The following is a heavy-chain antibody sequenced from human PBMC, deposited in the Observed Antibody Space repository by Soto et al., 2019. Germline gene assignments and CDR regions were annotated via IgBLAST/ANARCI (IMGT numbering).Heavy chain of an antibody. CDR1: GFIFSSYA. CDR2: ISYDGSNK. J-gene: IGHJ5*02. CDR3: ARVSALRAFDP. Sequence: QVQLVESGGGVVQPGRSLRLSCAASGFIFSSYAMHWVRQAPGKGLEWVALISYDGSNKYYGDSVKGRFTISRDNPKNTLYLQMNSLRAEDTAVYYCARVSALRAFDPWGQGTLVTVSS. D-gene: IGHD2-15*01. V-gene: IGHV3-30-3*01.